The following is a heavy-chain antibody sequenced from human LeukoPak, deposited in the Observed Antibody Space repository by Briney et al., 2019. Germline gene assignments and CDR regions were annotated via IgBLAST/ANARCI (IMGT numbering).Heavy chain of an antibody. J-gene: IGHJ3*02. CDR1: GFTFSSYA. CDR2: ISGSGGNT. CDR3: AKLYSSGWNRPHDAFDI. D-gene: IGHD6-19*01. Sequence: GESLRLSCAASGFTFSSYAMSWVRQAPGKGLEWVSTISGSGGNTYYADSVKGRFTFSRDNSKNTLYLQMNSLRAEDTAVYYCAKLYSSGWNRPHDAFDIWGQGTMVTVSS. V-gene: IGHV3-23*01.